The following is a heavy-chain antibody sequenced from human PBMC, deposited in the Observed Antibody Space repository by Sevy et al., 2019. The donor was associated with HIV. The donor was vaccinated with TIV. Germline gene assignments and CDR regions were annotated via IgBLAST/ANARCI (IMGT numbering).Heavy chain of an antibody. CDR1: GFTFSSYG. Sequence: GGSLRLSCAASGFTFSSYGMHWVRQAPGKGLEWVAIIWYDGSNKDYADSVKGRFTISRDIAKNTLHLQMNSLRAEDTAVYYCARDLEFYDYGDYGPAFMPDYWGQGTLVTVSS. CDR2: IWYDGSNK. CDR3: ARDLEFYDYGDYGPAFMPDY. J-gene: IGHJ4*02. V-gene: IGHV3-33*01. D-gene: IGHD4-17*01.